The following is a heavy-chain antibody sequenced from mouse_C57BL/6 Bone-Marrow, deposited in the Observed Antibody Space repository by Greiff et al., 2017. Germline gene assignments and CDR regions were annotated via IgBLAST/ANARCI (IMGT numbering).Heavy chain of an antibody. CDR3: TTTQEALFDY. J-gene: IGHJ3*01. CDR1: GFNIKDDY. CDR2: IDPENGDT. V-gene: IGHV14-4*01. Sequence: VQLQQSGAELVRPGASVKLSCTASGFNIKDDYMHWVKQRPEQGLEWIGWIDPENGDTEYASKFQGKATITADTSSNTAYLQLSSLTSEDTAVYYCTTTQEALFDYWGQGTLVTVSA. D-gene: IGHD3-2*02.